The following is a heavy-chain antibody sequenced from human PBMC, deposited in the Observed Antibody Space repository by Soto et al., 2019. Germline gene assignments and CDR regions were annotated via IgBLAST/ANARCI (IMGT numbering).Heavy chain of an antibody. D-gene: IGHD3-10*01. V-gene: IGHV4-31*03. CDR3: ASSRITMVRGVIPFDY. CDR2: IYYSGST. J-gene: IGHJ4*02. CDR1: CGSISSGGYY. Sequence: SETLSLTCTVSCGSISSGGYYWSWIRQHPGKGLEWIGYIYYSGSTYYNPSLKSRVTISVDTSKNQFSLKLSSVTAADTAVYYCASSRITMVRGVIPFDYWGQGTLVTVSS.